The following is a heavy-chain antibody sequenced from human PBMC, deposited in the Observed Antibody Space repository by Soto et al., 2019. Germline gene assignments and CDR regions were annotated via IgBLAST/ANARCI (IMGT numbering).Heavy chain of an antibody. CDR2: ISGSGGST. Sequence: GGSLRLSCAASGFTFSSCAMSWVRQAPGKGLEWVSAISGSGGSTYYADSVKGRFTISRDNSKNTLYLQMNSLRAEDTAVYYCAKDLAEEQQLVPNWFDPWGQGTLVTVSS. V-gene: IGHV3-23*01. D-gene: IGHD6-13*01. CDR1: GFTFSSCA. CDR3: AKDLAEEQQLVPNWFDP. J-gene: IGHJ5*02.